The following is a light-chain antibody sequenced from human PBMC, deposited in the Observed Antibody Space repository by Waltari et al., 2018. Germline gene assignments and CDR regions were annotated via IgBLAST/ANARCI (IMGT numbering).Light chain of an antibody. V-gene: IGKV3-15*01. J-gene: IGKJ1*01. CDR1: QSVSSN. Sequence: EIVLTQSPATLSVSPGERATPSCRASQSVSSNLAWYQQKFGQAPRLLISGASSGATGIPARFRGSGSGTKFTLTISSLQSEDSAVYYCQQYSHWWTFGQGTKVEI. CDR2: GAS. CDR3: QQYSHWWT.